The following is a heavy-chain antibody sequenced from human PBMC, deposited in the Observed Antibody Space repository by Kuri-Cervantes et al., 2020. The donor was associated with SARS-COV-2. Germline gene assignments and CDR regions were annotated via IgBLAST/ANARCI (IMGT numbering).Heavy chain of an antibody. CDR2: IKQDGSEK. CDR3: ARDWLQGGFDY. V-gene: IGHV3-7*05. J-gene: IGHJ4*02. CDR1: GFTFSSYW. Sequence: GESMKISCAASGFTFSSYWMSWVRQAPGEGLEWVANIKQDGSEKYYVDSVKGRFTISRDNAKNSLYLQMNSLRAEDTAVYYCARDWLQGGFDYWDQGTLVTVSS. D-gene: IGHD3-9*01.